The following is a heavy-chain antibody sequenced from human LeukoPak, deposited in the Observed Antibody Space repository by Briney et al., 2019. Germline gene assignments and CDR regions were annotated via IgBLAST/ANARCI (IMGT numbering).Heavy chain of an antibody. D-gene: IGHD2-2*01. Sequence: ASVKVSCKTSGYTFTSYGISWVRQAPGQGLEWMGWISAYNGNTNYAQKLQGRVTITRDTSTSTAYMELRSLRSDDTAVYYCARLREDIVAVPAAMLNWFDPWGQGTLVTVSS. CDR2: ISAYNGNT. V-gene: IGHV1-18*04. CDR3: ARLREDIVAVPAAMLNWFDP. J-gene: IGHJ5*02. CDR1: GYTFTSYG.